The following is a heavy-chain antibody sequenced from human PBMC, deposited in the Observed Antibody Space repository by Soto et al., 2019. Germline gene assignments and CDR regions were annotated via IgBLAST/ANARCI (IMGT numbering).Heavy chain of an antibody. Sequence: ASVKVSCKASGYTFTGYYMHWVRQAPGQGLEWMGWINPNSGGTNYAQKFQGWVTMTRDTSIRTAYMELSRLRSDDTAVYYCARWGGTIFGENTSNWFDPWGQGTLVTVSS. CDR2: INPNSGGT. CDR1: GYTFTGYY. CDR3: ARWGGTIFGENTSNWFDP. D-gene: IGHD3-3*01. V-gene: IGHV1-2*04. J-gene: IGHJ5*02.